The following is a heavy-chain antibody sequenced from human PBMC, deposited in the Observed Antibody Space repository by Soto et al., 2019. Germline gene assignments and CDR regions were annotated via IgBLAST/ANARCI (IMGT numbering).Heavy chain of an antibody. V-gene: IGHV3-23*01. J-gene: IGHJ5*02. CDR2: ISGSGGNT. CDR3: AKDRSSAGTTVRFDP. D-gene: IGHD1-1*01. Sequence: GGSLRLSCAASGFTYSGYAMSWVRQAPGKGLEWVSSISGSGGNTYYADSVKGRFTISRDNSKNTLYLQMNSLRVEDTAIYYRAKDRSSAGTTVRFDPWGQGTLVTVSS. CDR1: GFTYSGYA.